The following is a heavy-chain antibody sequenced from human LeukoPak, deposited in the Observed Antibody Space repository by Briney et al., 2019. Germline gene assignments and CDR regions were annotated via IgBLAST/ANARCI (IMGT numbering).Heavy chain of an antibody. CDR3: VRVGAHDAFHI. J-gene: IGHJ3*02. CDR2: ISSNGGST. CDR1: GFTFSSYA. D-gene: IGHD4/OR15-4a*01. Sequence: PGGSLRLSCAASGFTFSSYAMHWVRQAPGKGLEYVSAISSNGGSTYYANSVKGRFSISRDNSKNTLYLQMGSLRAEDMAVYYCVRVGAHDAFHIWGQGTMVTVSS. V-gene: IGHV3-64*01.